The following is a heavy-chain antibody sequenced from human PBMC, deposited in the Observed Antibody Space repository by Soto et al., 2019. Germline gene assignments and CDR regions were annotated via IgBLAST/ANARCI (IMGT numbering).Heavy chain of an antibody. CDR3: ARGNGIRENWFDP. CDR2: IYHSGNT. V-gene: IGHV4-38-2*01. Sequence: PSETLSLTCAVSGYSISSGYYWGWIRQPPGKGLEWIGSIYHSGNTYYNPSLKSRVTISVDTSKNQFSLKLSSVTAAGTAVYYCARGNGIRENWFDPWGQGTLVTVS. J-gene: IGHJ5*02. D-gene: IGHD1-20*01. CDR1: GYSISSGYY.